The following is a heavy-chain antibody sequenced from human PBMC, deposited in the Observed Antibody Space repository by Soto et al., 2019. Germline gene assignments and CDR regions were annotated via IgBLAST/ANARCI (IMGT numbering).Heavy chain of an antibody. J-gene: IGHJ5*02. CDR3: ERRERYYGSPGWFDP. CDR2: VYYNENT. D-gene: IGHD3-10*01. CDR1: GGSISSFIYY. Sequence: SETLSLTCSVSGGSISSFIYYWGWIRQPPGRGLEWIGTVYYNENTYYNPSLKSRVTITVDTAKNQFSLNLRSVTAADTAMYFCERRERYYGSPGWFDPWGPGTLVTVSS. V-gene: IGHV4-39*01.